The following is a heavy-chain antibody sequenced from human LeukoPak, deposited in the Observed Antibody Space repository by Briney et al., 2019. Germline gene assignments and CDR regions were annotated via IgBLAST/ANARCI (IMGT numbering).Heavy chain of an antibody. V-gene: IGHV5-51*01. CDR2: IYPGDSDT. CDR1: GYLFTSHW. D-gene: IGHD3-10*01. J-gene: IGHJ4*02. CDR3: AAYGSGAFFDY. Sequence: GESLKISCRTSGYLFTSHWIGWVRQMPGKGLEWMGIIYPGDSDTRYSPSFQGQVTISADKSISTAYLQWSSLQASDTGMYYCAAYGSGAFFDYWGQGTLATVSS.